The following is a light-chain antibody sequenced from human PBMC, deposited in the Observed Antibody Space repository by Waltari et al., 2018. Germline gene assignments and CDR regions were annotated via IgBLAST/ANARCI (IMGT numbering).Light chain of an antibody. J-gene: IGKJ1*01. CDR2: EVS. V-gene: IGKV2D-29*01. Sequence: DILLTQSPLYLSVTPGQPASISCKSSQSLLHSDGRTYLYWYLQKPGQPPQLLIHEVSNRFSGAPDRFSGSGSGTDFTLKISRVETEDVGLYYCMQSIQLPRTFGQGTKVEIK. CDR3: MQSIQLPRT. CDR1: QSLLHSDGRTY.